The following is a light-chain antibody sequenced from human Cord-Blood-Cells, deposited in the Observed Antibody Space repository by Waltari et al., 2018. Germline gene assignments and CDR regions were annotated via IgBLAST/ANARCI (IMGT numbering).Light chain of an antibody. V-gene: IGKV1-5*01. J-gene: IGKJ5*01. CDR2: DDS. CDR3: QQYNSYTIT. CDR1: QSISSW. Sequence: DIQMTQSHSTLSASVGDRVTITCRASQSISSWLAGYQQKPGKAPKLLIYDDSSLESGVPSRFIGSRSGTEFTLTISSLQPDDFATYYCQQYNSYTITFGQGTRLEIK.